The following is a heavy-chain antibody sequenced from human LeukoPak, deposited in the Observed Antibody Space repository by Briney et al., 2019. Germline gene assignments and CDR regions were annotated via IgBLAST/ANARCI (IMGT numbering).Heavy chain of an antibody. Sequence: GASVKVSCKASGYTFTSYDINWVRQATGQGFEWMGWMNPNSGNTGYAQKFQGRVTITRNTSISTAYMELSSLRSEDTAVYYCAGGTRGGLDFDYWGQGTLVTVSS. J-gene: IGHJ4*02. V-gene: IGHV1-8*03. D-gene: IGHD2-2*01. CDR1: GYTFTSYD. CDR2: MNPNSGNT. CDR3: AGGTRGGLDFDY.